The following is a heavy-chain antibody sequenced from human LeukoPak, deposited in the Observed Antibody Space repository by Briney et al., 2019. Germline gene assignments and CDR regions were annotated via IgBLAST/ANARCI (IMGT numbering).Heavy chain of an antibody. CDR1: GGTFSSYA. J-gene: IGHJ4*02. D-gene: IGHD5-12*01. Sequence: SVKVSCKASGGTFSSYAISWVRQAPGQGLEWMGGIIPIFGTANYAQKFQGRVTITADESTSTAHMELSSLRSEDTAVYYCASQGQDYSGYDYGEVGYWGQGTLVTVSS. V-gene: IGHV1-69*01. CDR3: ASQGQDYSGYDYGEVGY. CDR2: IIPIFGTA.